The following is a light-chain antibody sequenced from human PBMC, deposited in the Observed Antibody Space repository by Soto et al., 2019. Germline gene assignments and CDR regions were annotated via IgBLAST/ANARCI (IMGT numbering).Light chain of an antibody. V-gene: IGLV2-14*03. CDR3: SSFTTSSTFV. CDR2: DVI. J-gene: IGLJ1*01. CDR1: SSDVGRYNY. Sequence: QSALAQPASVSGSRGQSITISCTGTSSDVGRYNYVSWFQQHPGKVPKLIIYDVINWPSGVFDRFSGSKFGNTASLTFSGLQPEDEADYYCSSFTTSSTFVFGTGTKVTVL.